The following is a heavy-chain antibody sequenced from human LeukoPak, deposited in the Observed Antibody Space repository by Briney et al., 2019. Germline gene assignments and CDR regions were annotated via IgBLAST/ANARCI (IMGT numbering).Heavy chain of an antibody. D-gene: IGHD3-9*01. V-gene: IGHV1-69*13. CDR2: IIPISGTA. CDR1: GGTFSSYA. J-gene: IGHJ4*02. CDR3: ARSHDLAGYYYFDY. Sequence: GASVKVSCKASGGTFSSYAISWVRQAPGQGLEWMGGIIPISGTANYAQKFQGRVTITADESTSTAYMELSSLRSEDTAVYYCARSHDLAGYYYFDYWGQGTLVTVSS.